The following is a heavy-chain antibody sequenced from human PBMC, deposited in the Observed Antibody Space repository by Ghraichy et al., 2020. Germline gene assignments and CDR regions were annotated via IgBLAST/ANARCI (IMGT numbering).Heavy chain of an antibody. Sequence: GESLNISCAVSGFTFTSYWMTWLRQAPGQGPEWVATINRDGSEKYYVDSVKGRFTISRDNAKNSQYLQINSPRDEDTAMYFCARGGHESSRNWVYWGQGALVTVSS. D-gene: IGHD7-27*01. V-gene: IGHV3-7*01. CDR2: INRDGSEK. J-gene: IGHJ4*02. CDR1: GFTFTSYW. CDR3: ARGGHESSRNWVY.